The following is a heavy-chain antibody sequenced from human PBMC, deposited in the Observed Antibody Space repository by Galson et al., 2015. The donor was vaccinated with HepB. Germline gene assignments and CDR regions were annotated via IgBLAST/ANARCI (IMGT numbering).Heavy chain of an antibody. CDR1: GFIFSGSA. V-gene: IGHV3-73*01. J-gene: IGHJ6*02. Sequence: SLRLSCAASGFIFSGSAMHWVRQASGKGLEWVGRIRSKAKSYATAYGASVKGRFTISRDDSKNTVFLQMNSLRVEDTAVFYCAKEQRYSGSYFDAFYHNGMDAWGQGTTVTVSS. CDR2: IRSKAKSYAT. D-gene: IGHD1-26*01. CDR3: AKEQRYSGSYFDAFYHNGMDA.